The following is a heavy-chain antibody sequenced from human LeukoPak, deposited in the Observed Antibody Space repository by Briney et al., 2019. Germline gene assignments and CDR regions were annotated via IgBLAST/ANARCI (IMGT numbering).Heavy chain of an antibody. Sequence: EXLSLTCAXXXGXXXXXYWXXXRQPPXXXLXXXXEXNHSGSTNYNPSLKSRVTISVDTSKNQFSLKLSSVTAADTAVYYCARGDYYDSSGTEYYVDYWGQGTLVTVSS. V-gene: IGHV4-34*01. D-gene: IGHD3-22*01. CDR2: XNHSGST. J-gene: IGHJ4*02. CDR1: XGXXXXXY. CDR3: ARGDYYDSSGTEYYVDY.